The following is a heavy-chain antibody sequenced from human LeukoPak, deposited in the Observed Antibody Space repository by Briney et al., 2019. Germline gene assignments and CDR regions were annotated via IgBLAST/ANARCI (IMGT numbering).Heavy chain of an antibody. D-gene: IGHD3-22*01. V-gene: IGHV1-18*01. CDR3: ARRLDYYDSSGYYYGFDY. J-gene: IGHJ4*02. CDR1: GYTFTTYG. CDR2: IRPYNGNT. Sequence: GASVKVSCKTSGYTFTTYGISWVRQAPGQGLEWMGWIRPYNGNTNYAQKLQGRVTMTTDTSTSTAYMELRSLRSDDTAVYYCARRLDYYDSSGYYYGFDYWGQGTLVTVSS.